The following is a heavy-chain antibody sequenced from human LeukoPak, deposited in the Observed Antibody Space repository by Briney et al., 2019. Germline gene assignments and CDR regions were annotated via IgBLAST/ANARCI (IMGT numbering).Heavy chain of an antibody. CDR2: ISGSGGST. J-gene: IGHJ3*02. D-gene: IGHD2-21*02. Sequence: GGSLRLSCAASGFTFSSYAMSWVRQAPGKGLEWVSAISGSGGSTYYADSVKGRFTISRDNSKNTLYLQMNSLRAEDTAVYYCARDSSPYCGGDCDFDAFDIWGQGTMVTVSS. CDR3: ARDSSPYCGGDCDFDAFDI. CDR1: GFTFSSYA. V-gene: IGHV3-23*01.